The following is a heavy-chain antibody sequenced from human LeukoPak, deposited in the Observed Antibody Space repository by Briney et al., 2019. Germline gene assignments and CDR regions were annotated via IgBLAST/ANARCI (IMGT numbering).Heavy chain of an antibody. Sequence: ASVKVSCKASGYTFTSYDINWVRQATGQGLEWMGWMNPNSGNTGYAQKFQGRVTMTRNTSISTAYMELSSLRSEDTAVYYCARPDYGGNWVDYWXQGTLVTVSS. D-gene: IGHD4-23*01. V-gene: IGHV1-8*01. J-gene: IGHJ4*02. CDR1: GYTFTSYD. CDR2: MNPNSGNT. CDR3: ARPDYGGNWVDY.